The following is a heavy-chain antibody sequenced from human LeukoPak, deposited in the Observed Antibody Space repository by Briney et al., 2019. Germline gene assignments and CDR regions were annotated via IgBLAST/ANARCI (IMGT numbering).Heavy chain of an antibody. CDR2: IYSDDTT. V-gene: IGHV3-53*01. CDR3: ARRAGGYSHPYDY. CDR1: GFTFSSYS. D-gene: IGHD4-23*01. Sequence: GGSLRLSCAASGFTFSSYSMNWVRQAPGKGLEWVSLIYSDDTTLYADSVKGRFTISRDISKNTLYLQMSSLRAEDTAVYYCARRAGGYSHPYDYWGQGVLVTVSS. J-gene: IGHJ4*02.